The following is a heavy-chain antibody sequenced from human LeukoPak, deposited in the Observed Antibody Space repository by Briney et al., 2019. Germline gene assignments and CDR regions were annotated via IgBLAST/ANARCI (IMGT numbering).Heavy chain of an antibody. CDR2: IKSDGSST. V-gene: IGHV3-74*01. CDR3: ARDRGYTQDY. J-gene: IGHJ4*02. D-gene: IGHD5-12*01. CDR1: GFTFSSYW. Sequence: GRSLRLSCAASGFTFSSYWMHWVRQAPGKGLVWVSLIKSDGSSTSYADSVKGRFTISRDNAKNTLYLQMNSLRAEDTAVYYCARDRGYTQDYWGQGTLVTVSS.